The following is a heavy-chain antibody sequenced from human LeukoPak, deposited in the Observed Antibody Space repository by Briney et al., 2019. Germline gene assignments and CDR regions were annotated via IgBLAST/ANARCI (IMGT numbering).Heavy chain of an antibody. D-gene: IGHD2-2*02. CDR3: ATQTSYCSSTSCYNHYYYYGMDV. Sequence: GGSLRLSCAASGFTFSSSAMSWVRQAPGKGLEWVSAISNNGGYTYYADSVKGRFTISRDNSKNTLYLQMNSLRAEDTAVYYCATQTSYCSSTSCYNHYYYYGMDVWGQGTTVTVSS. V-gene: IGHV3-23*01. CDR2: ISNNGGYT. J-gene: IGHJ6*02. CDR1: GFTFSSSA.